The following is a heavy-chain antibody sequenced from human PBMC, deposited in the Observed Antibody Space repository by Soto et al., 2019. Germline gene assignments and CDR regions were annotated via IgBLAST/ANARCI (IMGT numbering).Heavy chain of an antibody. CDR2: INHSGST. CDR1: GGSFSGYY. CDR3: ARARLGFPSDTFDGLRGHDY. V-gene: IGHV4-34*01. J-gene: IGHJ4*02. Sequence: SSDTLSLTCAVYGGSFSGYYWSWIRQPPGKGLEWIGEINHSGSTNYNPSLKSRVTISVDTSKNQFSLKLSSVTAADTAVYYCARARLGFPSDTFDGLRGHDYWGQGTLVTVSS. D-gene: IGHD4-17*01.